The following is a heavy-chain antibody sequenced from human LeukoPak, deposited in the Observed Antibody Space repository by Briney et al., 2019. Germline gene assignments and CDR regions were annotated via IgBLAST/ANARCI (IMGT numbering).Heavy chain of an antibody. Sequence: ASVKVSCKASGGTFSSYAISWVRQAPGQGLEWMGGIIPIFGTANYAQKFQGRVTITTDESTSTAYMELSSLRSEDTAVYYCALGGENVLLWFGEFSYWGQGTLVAVSS. V-gene: IGHV1-69*05. CDR1: GGTFSSYA. J-gene: IGHJ4*02. D-gene: IGHD3-10*01. CDR2: IIPIFGTA. CDR3: ALGGENVLLWFGEFSY.